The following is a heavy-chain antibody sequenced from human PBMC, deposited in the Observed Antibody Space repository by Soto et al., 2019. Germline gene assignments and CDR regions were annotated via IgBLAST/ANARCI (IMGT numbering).Heavy chain of an antibody. J-gene: IGHJ4*02. Sequence: KASETLSLTCSIYSGSFSGYYWSWIRQPPGNGLEWIGEISQSGNTNYSPSLKSRVSISIDTSKKQFSLNLASVSAADTAVYYCARAPKVSGSSQTRPDFWGQGTLVTVSS. V-gene: IGHV4-34*01. CDR2: ISQSGNT. D-gene: IGHD6-6*01. CDR3: ARAPKVSGSSQTRPDF. CDR1: SGSFSGYY.